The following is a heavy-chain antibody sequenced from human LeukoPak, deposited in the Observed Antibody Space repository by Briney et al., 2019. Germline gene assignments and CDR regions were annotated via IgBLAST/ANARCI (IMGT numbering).Heavy chain of an antibody. D-gene: IGHD6-19*01. Sequence: GGSLRLSCAASGFTFSSYEMNWVRQAPGKGLEWVSYISSSGSTIYYADSVKGRFTISRDNAKNSLYLQMNSLRAEDTAVYYCARDSSGWHYFDYWGQGTLVTVSS. V-gene: IGHV3-48*03. CDR2: ISSSGSTI. CDR1: GFTFSSYE. CDR3: ARDSSGWHYFDY. J-gene: IGHJ4*02.